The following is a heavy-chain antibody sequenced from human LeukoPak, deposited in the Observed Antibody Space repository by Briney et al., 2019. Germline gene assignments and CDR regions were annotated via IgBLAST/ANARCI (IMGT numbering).Heavy chain of an antibody. CDR1: GSTFSGYN. J-gene: IGHJ4*02. V-gene: IGHV3-48*02. D-gene: IGHD5-18*01. Sequence: GGSLRLSCVASGSTFSGYNMNWVRQAPGKGLEWVSYISSSGGTIYYTDSVEGRFTISRDNARNSLDLQMNSLRDEDTAVYYCARESGGRYSFGPWFFDLWGQGTLVTVSS. CDR2: ISSSGGTI. CDR3: ARESGGRYSFGPWFFDL.